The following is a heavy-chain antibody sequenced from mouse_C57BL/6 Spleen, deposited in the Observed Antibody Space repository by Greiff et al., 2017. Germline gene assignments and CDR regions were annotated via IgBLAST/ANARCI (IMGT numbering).Heavy chain of an antibody. Sequence: QVHVKQSGAELVKPGASVKISCKASGYAFSSYWMNWVKQRPGKGLEWIGQIYPGDGDTNYNGKFKGKATLTADKSSSTAYMQLSSLTSEDSAVYFCARAYDYDKGYFDYWGQGTTLTVSS. CDR2: IYPGDGDT. V-gene: IGHV1-80*01. CDR1: GYAFSSYW. D-gene: IGHD2-4*01. CDR3: ARAYDYDKGYFDY. J-gene: IGHJ2*01.